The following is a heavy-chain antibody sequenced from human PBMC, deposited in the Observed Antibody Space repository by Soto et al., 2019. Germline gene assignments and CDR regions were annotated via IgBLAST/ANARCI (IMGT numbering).Heavy chain of an antibody. J-gene: IGHJ4*02. Sequence: QVQLVESGGGVVQPGRSLRLSCAASGFTFSSYAMHWVRQAPGKGLEWVAVISYDGSNKYYADSVKGRFTISRDNSKNTLYLQMNSLRAEDTAVYYCAIDFSTSSSGSFDYWGQGTLVTVSS. D-gene: IGHD2-2*01. CDR1: GFTFSSYA. CDR3: AIDFSTSSSGSFDY. CDR2: ISYDGSNK. V-gene: IGHV3-30-3*01.